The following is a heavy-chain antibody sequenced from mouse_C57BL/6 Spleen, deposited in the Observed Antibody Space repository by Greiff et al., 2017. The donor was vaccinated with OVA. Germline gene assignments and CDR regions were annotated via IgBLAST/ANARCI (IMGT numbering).Heavy chain of an antibody. V-gene: IGHV1-62-2*01. CDR3: ARHAFVITTVVGGAMDY. J-gene: IGHJ4*01. Sequence: VKLQQSGAELVKPGASVKLSCKASGYTFTEYTIHWVKQRSGQGLEWIGWFYPGSGSIKYNEKFKDKATLTADTSSSTVYMELSRLTSEDSAVYFCARHAFVITTVVGGAMDYWGQGTSVTVSS. D-gene: IGHD1-1*01. CDR2: FYPGSGSI. CDR1: GYTFTEYT.